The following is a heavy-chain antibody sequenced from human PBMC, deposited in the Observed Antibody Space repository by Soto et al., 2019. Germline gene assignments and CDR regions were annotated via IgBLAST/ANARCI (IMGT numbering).Heavy chain of an antibody. Sequence: SETLSLTCTVSGGSISSYYWSWIRQPAGKGMEWIGRIHTTDSTNYNPSLKSRVTMSIDTSNNQFSLKLSSLTASDTAMYYCARQIYDSDTGPNFQYYFDSWGQGTPVTVSS. CDR2: IHTTDST. J-gene: IGHJ4*02. V-gene: IGHV4-4*07. D-gene: IGHD3-22*01. CDR1: GGSISSYY. CDR3: ARQIYDSDTGPNFQYYFDS.